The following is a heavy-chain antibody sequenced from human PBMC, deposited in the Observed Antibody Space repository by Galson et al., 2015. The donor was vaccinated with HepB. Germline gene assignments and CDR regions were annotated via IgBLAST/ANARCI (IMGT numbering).Heavy chain of an antibody. CDR2: IYYSGNT. J-gene: IGHJ5*02. D-gene: IGHD1-26*01. CDR3: AKFSIGRLDRGFDP. Sequence: SETLSLTCNVSGGSISRNSYYWGWIRQPPGKGLEWIGSIYYSGNTYYNPSLESRVTISVDTSKNQFSLKLSSVTAADTAVYYCAKFSIGRLDRGFDPWGQGTLVSVSS. V-gene: IGHV4-39*01. CDR1: GGSISRNSYY.